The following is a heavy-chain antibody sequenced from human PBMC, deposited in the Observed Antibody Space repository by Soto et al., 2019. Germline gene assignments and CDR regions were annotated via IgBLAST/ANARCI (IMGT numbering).Heavy chain of an antibody. V-gene: IGHV1-24*01. CDR2: FDPEDGET. J-gene: IGHJ3*02. CDR1: GYTLTELS. D-gene: IGHD6-25*01. CDR3: ATVGIAAADRGWNAFDI. Sequence: ASVKVSCKVSGYTLTELSMHWVRQAPGKGLEWMGGFDPEDGETIYAQKFQGRVTMTEDTSTDTAYMELSSLRSEATAVYYCATVGIAAADRGWNAFDIWGQGTLVTVSS.